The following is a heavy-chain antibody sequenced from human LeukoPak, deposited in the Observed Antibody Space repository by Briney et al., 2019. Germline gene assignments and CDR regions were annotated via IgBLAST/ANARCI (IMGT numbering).Heavy chain of an antibody. Sequence: EASVKVSXKASTYTFTNYDINWLRQATGQRLEWMGWMNPYNGNTGYAQKFQGRVTTTRNTSINTAYMELSSLRSEDTAVYFCARGGPKCGGDCFDYWGQGTLVTVSS. CDR3: ARGGPKCGGDCFDY. J-gene: IGHJ4*02. CDR2: MNPYNGNT. D-gene: IGHD2-21*01. CDR1: TYTFTNYD. V-gene: IGHV1-8*01.